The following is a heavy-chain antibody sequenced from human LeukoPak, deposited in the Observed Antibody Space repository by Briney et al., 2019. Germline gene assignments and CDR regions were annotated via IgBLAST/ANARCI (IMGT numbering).Heavy chain of an antibody. CDR1: GFTVSSNY. CDR2: LFSGGTT. V-gene: IGHV3-53*05. CDR3: ARGGDGYNYAFDM. D-gene: IGHD5-24*01. Sequence: GGSLRLSCAASGFTVSSNYMSWVRQAPGKGLEWVSLLFSGGTTYYADSVKGRFTIPRDNSKNTLYLQMNSLRAEDAAVYYCARGGDGYNYAFDMWGQGTMVTVSS. J-gene: IGHJ3*02.